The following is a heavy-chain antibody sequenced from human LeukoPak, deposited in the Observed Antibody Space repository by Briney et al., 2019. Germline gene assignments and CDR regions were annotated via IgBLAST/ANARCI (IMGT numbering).Heavy chain of an antibody. CDR2: IYYSGST. CDR3: ARGRGQWQPPNEFDY. Sequence: SETLSLTCTASGGSISSYYWSWIRQPPGKGLEWIGYIYYSGSTNYNPSLKSRVTISVDTSKNQFSLKLSSVTAADTAVYYCARGRGQWQPPNEFDYWGQGTLVTGSS. CDR1: GGSISSYY. V-gene: IGHV4-59*01. J-gene: IGHJ4*02. D-gene: IGHD6-19*01.